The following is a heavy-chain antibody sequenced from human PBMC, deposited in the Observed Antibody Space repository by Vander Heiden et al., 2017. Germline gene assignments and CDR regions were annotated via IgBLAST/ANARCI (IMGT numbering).Heavy chain of an antibody. CDR3: AKGGTLYSSTYYVY. Sequence: EVQMLESGGTLVQPGGSLRLSCAASGFTLRSYAMSWVRQAPGKGLEWVSGISASGAITFYADSVEGRFSISKDNYKPTLYLQMNSLRVEDTAVYFCAKGGTLYSSTYYVYWG. CDR2: ISASGAIT. D-gene: IGHD6-13*01. V-gene: IGHV3-23*01. J-gene: IGHJ4*01. CDR1: GFTLRSYA.